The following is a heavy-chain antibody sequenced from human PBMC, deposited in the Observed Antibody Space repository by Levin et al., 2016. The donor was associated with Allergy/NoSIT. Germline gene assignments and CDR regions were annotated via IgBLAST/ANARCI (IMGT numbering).Heavy chain of an antibody. CDR2: ISSSSTYI. J-gene: IGHJ6*02. V-gene: IGHV3-21*01. Sequence: GESLKISCAASGFTFSSYSMNWVRQAPGKGLEWVSSISSSSTYIYYADSVKGRFTISRDNAKNSLYLQVNSLRAEDTAVYYCAAGFTDSGYSVYYYYGMDVWGQGTTVTVSS. CDR1: GFTFSSYS. CDR3: AAGFTDSGYSVYYYYGMDV. D-gene: IGHD3-22*01.